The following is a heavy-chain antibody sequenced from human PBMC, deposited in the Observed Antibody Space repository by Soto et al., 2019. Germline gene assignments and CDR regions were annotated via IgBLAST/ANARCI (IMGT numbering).Heavy chain of an antibody. J-gene: IGHJ6*02. Sequence: QVQLVQSGGEVKKPGASVKVSCKASGYTFTIYGINWVRQAPGQGLEWMGWISPDNGNTNYAQKLQGRVTMTTXTXPSTAYMELRSLRSDDTAVYYCARALGYSGYAGMDVWGQGTTVTVSS. D-gene: IGHD5-12*01. CDR1: GYTFTIYG. CDR2: ISPDNGNT. V-gene: IGHV1-18*01. CDR3: ARALGYSGYAGMDV.